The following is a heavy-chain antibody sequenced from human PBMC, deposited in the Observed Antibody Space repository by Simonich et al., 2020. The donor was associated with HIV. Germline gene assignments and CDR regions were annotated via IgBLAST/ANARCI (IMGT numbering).Heavy chain of an antibody. CDR2: ITPGGSR. CDR3: AGDSGGYWYFDL. D-gene: IGHD2-15*01. V-gene: IGHV1-46*01. Sequence: QVQLVQSGAEVKKPGASVKVSCKASGYTFTSYYMNWVRQAPGQGLEWMGKITPGGSRTYAQKFQGRVTMTRDTSTSTVYMELSSLGSEDTAVYYCAGDSGGYWYFDLWGRGTLVTVSS. J-gene: IGHJ2*01. CDR1: GYTFTSYY.